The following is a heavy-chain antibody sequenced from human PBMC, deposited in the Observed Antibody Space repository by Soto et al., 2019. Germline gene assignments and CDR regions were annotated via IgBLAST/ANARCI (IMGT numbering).Heavy chain of an antibody. CDR1: GGSISSSTYY. CDR3: ARDKITGLFDY. J-gene: IGHJ4*02. Sequence: SETLSLTCTVSGGSISSSTYYWGWMRQPPGKGLEWIASFFIGGNTYYNPSLKSRVTISVDTSKNQFSLKLSSVTAADTAVYYCARDKITGLFDYWGQGTLVTVSS. D-gene: IGHD2-8*02. CDR2: FFIGGNT. V-gene: IGHV4-39*02.